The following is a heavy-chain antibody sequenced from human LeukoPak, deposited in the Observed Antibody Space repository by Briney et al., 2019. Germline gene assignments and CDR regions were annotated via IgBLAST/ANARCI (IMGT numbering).Heavy chain of an antibody. CDR2: INHSGST. J-gene: IGHJ4*02. V-gene: IGHV4-34*01. D-gene: IGHD6-13*01. Sequence: SETLSLTCAVYGGSFSGYYWSWIRQPPGKGLEWIGEINHSGSTNYNPSLKSRVTISVDTSKNQFSLKLSSVTAADAAVYYCARGPIAAAELDYWGQGTLVTVSS. CDR3: ARGPIAAAELDY. CDR1: GGSFSGYY.